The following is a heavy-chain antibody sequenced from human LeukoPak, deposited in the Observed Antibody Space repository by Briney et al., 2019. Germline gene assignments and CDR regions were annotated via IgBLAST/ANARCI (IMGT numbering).Heavy chain of an antibody. CDR2: IFHTGHT. D-gene: IGHD3-10*01. CDR3: ARGFYGSGSQFDY. CDR1: GGSISSGDYP. J-gene: IGHJ4*02. V-gene: IGHV4-30-2*01. Sequence: SETLSLTCAVFGGSISSGDYPRSWIRQPPGKGLEWIGYIFHTGHTSYNPSLKSRVTISVDMSKNQLSLKLSSVTAADTAVYYCARGFYGSGSQFDYWGQGTLVTVSS.